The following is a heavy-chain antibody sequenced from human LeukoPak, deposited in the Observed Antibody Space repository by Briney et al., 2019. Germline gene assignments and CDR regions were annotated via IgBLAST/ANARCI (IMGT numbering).Heavy chain of an antibody. J-gene: IGHJ6*02. V-gene: IGHV4-34*01. CDR1: GGSFSGYY. CDR2: INHSGST. D-gene: IGHD4-17*01. CDR3: ARGDYGDSTLYYYGMDV. Sequence: SGTLSLTCAVYGGSFSGYYWSWTRQPPGKGLEWIGEINHSGSTNYNPSLKSRVTISVDTSKNQFSLKLSSVTAADTAVYYCARGDYGDSTLYYYGMDVWGQGTTVTVSS.